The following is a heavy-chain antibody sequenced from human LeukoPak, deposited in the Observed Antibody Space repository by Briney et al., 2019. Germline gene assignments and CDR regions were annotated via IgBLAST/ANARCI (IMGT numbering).Heavy chain of an antibody. Sequence: GGSLRLSCAASGFTFSSYEMNWVRQAPGKGLEWVSVISDSGDSTHYADSVKGRFTISRDNSNNMLYLQMNSLRAEDTAVYYCAKDPMTTVTTTAYWGQGTLVTVSS. CDR2: ISDSGDST. J-gene: IGHJ4*02. CDR3: AKDPMTTVTTTAY. CDR1: GFTFSSYE. V-gene: IGHV3-23*01. D-gene: IGHD4-17*01.